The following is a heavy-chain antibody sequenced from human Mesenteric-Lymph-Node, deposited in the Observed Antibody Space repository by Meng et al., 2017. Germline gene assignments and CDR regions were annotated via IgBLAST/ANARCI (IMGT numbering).Heavy chain of an antibody. CDR1: GGTFSSYA. J-gene: IGHJ4*02. V-gene: IGHV1-69*13. CDR3: AKVPLMAVAVLDY. Sequence: SSVKVPCKASGGTFSSYAISWVRQAPGQGLEWMGGIIPIFGTANHSQKFQGRVTITADGSTSTAYMELSSLGSEDTAVYYRAKVPLMAVAVLDYWGQGTLVTVSS. CDR2: IIPIFGTA. D-gene: IGHD6-19*01.